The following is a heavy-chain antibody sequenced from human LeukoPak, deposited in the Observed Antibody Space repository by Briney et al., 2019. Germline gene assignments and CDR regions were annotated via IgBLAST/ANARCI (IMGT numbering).Heavy chain of an antibody. CDR3: ARAVDTAMVTTGAFDI. CDR1: GFTFSSYE. J-gene: IGHJ3*02. V-gene: IGHV3-48*03. CDR2: LSSSGSTI. D-gene: IGHD5-18*01. Sequence: PGGSLRLSCAASGFTFSSYEMNWVRQAPGKGLEWVSYLSSSGSTIYYADSVTGRFTISKDNAKNSLYLQMNSLRAEDTAVYYCARAVDTAMVTTGAFDIWGQGTMVTVSS.